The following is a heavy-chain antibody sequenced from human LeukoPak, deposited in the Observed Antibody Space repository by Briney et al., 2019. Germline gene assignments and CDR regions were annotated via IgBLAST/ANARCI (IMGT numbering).Heavy chain of an antibody. CDR2: INTDGSST. CDR3: ARDQRYGDYGDAFDI. V-gene: IGHV3-74*01. Sequence: GGSLRLSCAASGFTFSSYWMHWVRQAPGKGLVWVSRINTDGSSTSYADSVKGRFTISRDNAKNTLYLQMNSLRAEDTAVYYCARDQRYGDYGDAFDIWGQGTMVTVSS. D-gene: IGHD4-17*01. CDR1: GFTFSSYW. J-gene: IGHJ3*02.